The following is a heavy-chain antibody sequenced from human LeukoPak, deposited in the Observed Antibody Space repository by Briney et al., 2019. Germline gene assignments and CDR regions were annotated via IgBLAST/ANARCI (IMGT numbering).Heavy chain of an antibody. CDR3: AKDKGVVALDI. CDR2: IRNDGSDK. CDR1: GLTFSNYG. Sequence: GGSLRLSCATAGLTFSNYGMHWVRQAPGKGLEWVTFIRNDGSDKYYADSVKGRFTISRDNSKNTLYLQMNTLRAEDTAVYYCAKDKGVVALDIWGQGTMVTVSS. V-gene: IGHV3-30*02. J-gene: IGHJ3*02. D-gene: IGHD2-15*01.